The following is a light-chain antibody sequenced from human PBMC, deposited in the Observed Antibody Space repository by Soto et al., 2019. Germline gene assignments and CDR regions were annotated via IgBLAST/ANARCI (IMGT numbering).Light chain of an antibody. V-gene: IGKV3-20*01. CDR1: QSVDSSF. CDR2: GAS. CDR3: QQYVISGT. Sequence: EIVLTQSPGTLSLSPGERATLSCRASQSVDSSFLGWYQQKPGESPRLRIYGASSRASGIPDRFSGSGGGTDFTLTVSRLETQDSAMYYCQQYVISGTFGQGHDWRL. J-gene: IGKJ5*01.